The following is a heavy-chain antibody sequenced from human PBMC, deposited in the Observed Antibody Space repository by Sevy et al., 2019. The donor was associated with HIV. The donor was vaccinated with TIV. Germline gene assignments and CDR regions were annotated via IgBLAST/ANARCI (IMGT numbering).Heavy chain of an antibody. CDR3: ARDSPMTTVVTVGYYGMDV. J-gene: IGHJ6*02. Sequence: GGSLRLSCAASGFTFSDYWMSWVRQAPEKGLEWVSVIYSGGSTYYADSVKDRFSISRDNSKNTLYLQMSSLRAEDTAGYYCARDSPMTTVVTVGYYGMDVWGQGTTVTVSS. V-gene: IGHV3-66*01. CDR1: GFTFSDYW. D-gene: IGHD4-17*01. CDR2: IYSGGST.